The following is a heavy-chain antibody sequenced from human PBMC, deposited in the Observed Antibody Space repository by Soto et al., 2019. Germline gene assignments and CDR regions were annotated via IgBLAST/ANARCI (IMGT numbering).Heavy chain of an antibody. D-gene: IGHD2-15*01. CDR3: ARSAHMRGGPYDY. J-gene: IGHJ4*02. V-gene: IGHV4-31*03. CDR2: IYHSGTT. CDR1: GDSISRGGYY. Sequence: PSETLSLTCSASGDSISRGGYYWTWIRQRPGNALEWIGCIYHSGTTYYNPSLKSRLHMSVDTSENQFSLKLSSVTAADTAVYFCARSAHMRGGPYDYWGQGTLLTDSS.